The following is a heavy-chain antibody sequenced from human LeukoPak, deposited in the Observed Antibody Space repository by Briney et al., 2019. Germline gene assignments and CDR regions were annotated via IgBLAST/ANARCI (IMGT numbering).Heavy chain of an antibody. V-gene: IGHV4-34*01. CDR3: ARGRWRDGYNNYFDY. Sequence: SETLSLTCAVYGESFSGYYWSWIRQPPGKGLEWIGEINHSGSTNYNPSLKSRVTISVDTSKNQFSLKLSSVTAADTAVYYCARGRWRDGYNNYFDYWGQGTLVTVSS. J-gene: IGHJ4*02. CDR1: GESFSGYY. D-gene: IGHD5-24*01. CDR2: INHSGST.